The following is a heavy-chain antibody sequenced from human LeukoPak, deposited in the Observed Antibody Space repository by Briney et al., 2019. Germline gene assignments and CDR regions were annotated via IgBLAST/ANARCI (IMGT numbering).Heavy chain of an antibody. V-gene: IGHV3-30-3*01. Sequence: GGSLRLSCAASGFTFSSYAMHWVRQAPGKGLEWVAVISYDGSNKYYADSVKGRFTISRDNSKNTLYLQMNSLRAEDTAVYYCATHTYYYDSSGYTGGLWGQGTLVTVSS. CDR2: ISYDGSNK. J-gene: IGHJ4*02. CDR3: ATHTYYYDSSGYTGGL. CDR1: GFTFSSYA. D-gene: IGHD3-22*01.